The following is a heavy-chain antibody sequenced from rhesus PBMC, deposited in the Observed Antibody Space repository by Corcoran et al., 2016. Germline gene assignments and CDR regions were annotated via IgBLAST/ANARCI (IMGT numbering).Heavy chain of an antibody. CDR3: SRFDV. V-gene: IGHV3-54*02. J-gene: IGHJ5-1*01. Sequence: EEQMVESGGGLVQPGGSLRLSCAASGFTFSIYGIHWVRQAQGKGLEWVAVISSDGRNKQYADSVKDRCTISRDNSNNILYLQMNNLKLEDTAVYYCSRFDVWGPGVLVIVSS. CDR2: ISSDGRNK. CDR1: GFTFSIYG.